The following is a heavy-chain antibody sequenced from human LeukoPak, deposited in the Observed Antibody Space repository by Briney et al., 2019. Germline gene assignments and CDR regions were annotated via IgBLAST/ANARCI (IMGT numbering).Heavy chain of an antibody. J-gene: IGHJ4*02. CDR3: ASRYCSGRSCYFV. Sequence: SETLSLTCTVSGGSISSCGYYWSWIRQHPGKGLEWIGYIYYSGSTYYNPSLKSRVTISVDTSKNQFSLKLSSVTAADTAVYYCASRYCSGRSCYFVWGQGTLVTVSS. CDR1: GGSISSCGYY. CDR2: IYYSGST. D-gene: IGHD2-15*01. V-gene: IGHV4-31*03.